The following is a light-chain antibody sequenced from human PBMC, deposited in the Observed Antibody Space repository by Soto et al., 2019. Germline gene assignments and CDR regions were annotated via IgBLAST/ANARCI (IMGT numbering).Light chain of an antibody. CDR1: QGIRSW. V-gene: IGKV1-12*01. CDR3: QQADSFPIT. CDR2: AAS. Sequence: DIQMTQSPSSVSASVGDRVTITCRASQGIRSWLAWYQQRPGKAPKLLIYAASTSQSGVPSRFNGSASGTDFTPTISNLQREDFGTYYCQQADSFPITFGQGTRLEIK. J-gene: IGKJ5*01.